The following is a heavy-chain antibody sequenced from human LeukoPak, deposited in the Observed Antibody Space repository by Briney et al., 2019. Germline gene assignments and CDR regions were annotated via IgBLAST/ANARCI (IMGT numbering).Heavy chain of an antibody. D-gene: IGHD6-19*01. CDR1: GGTLRRHT. J-gene: IGHJ4*02. V-gene: IGHV1-69*02. Sequence: SVRVSCKASGGTLRRHTITWVRQAPGQGLEWMGRIIPMMGIANYAQKFQGRVTITADTSTDTAYMDPISLRSEDTAVYYCASRSHKTIVGADTREVGDYWGQGTLVTVSS. CDR2: IIPMMGIA. CDR3: ASRSHKTIVGADTREVGDY.